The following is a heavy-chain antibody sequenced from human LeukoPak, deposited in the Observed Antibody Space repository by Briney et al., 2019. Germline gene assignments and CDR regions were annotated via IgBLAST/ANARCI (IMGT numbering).Heavy chain of an antibody. CDR3: VGTGPLSSHGPDFNY. D-gene: IGHD1-14*01. J-gene: IGHJ4*02. CDR1: GFPFSIYG. Sequence: GGSLRLSCVASGFPFSIYGMHWGRQAPGKGREWVAVIWSVGGAEYYADPVKGRFTISRDNSKNMLFLPVNSLRAEDTAVYSCVGTGPLSSHGPDFNYWGQGTLVTVSS. CDR2: IWSVGGAE. V-gene: IGHV3-33*01.